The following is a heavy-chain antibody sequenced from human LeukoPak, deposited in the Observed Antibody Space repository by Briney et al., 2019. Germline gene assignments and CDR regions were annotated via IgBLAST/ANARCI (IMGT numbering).Heavy chain of an antibody. Sequence: GASVKVSCKASGYSFSTYTMNWVRQAPGQRLEWMGWINAGNGNTKYSQKLQGRVTMTTDTSTSTAYMELRSLRSDDTAVYYCARDWEYSSSSGLVDYWGQGTLVTVSS. J-gene: IGHJ4*02. D-gene: IGHD6-6*01. CDR1: GYSFSTYT. CDR3: ARDWEYSSSSGLVDY. V-gene: IGHV1-3*01. CDR2: INAGNGNT.